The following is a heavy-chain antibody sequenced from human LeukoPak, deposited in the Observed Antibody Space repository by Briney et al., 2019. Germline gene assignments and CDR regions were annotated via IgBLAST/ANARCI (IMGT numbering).Heavy chain of an antibody. CDR3: AKDLTYYYDSSGYYV. V-gene: IGHV3-30*18. Sequence: GSSLRLSCAASGFTFSSYGMHWVRQAPGKGLEWVAVISYDESNKYYADSVKGRFTISRDNSKNTLYLQMNSLRAKDTAVYYCAKDLTYYYDSSGYYVWGQGTLVTVSS. CDR2: ISYDESNK. D-gene: IGHD3-22*01. CDR1: GFTFSSYG. J-gene: IGHJ4*02.